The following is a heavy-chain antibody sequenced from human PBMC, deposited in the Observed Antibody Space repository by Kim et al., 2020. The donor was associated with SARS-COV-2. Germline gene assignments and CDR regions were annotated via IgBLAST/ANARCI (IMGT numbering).Heavy chain of an antibody. J-gene: IGHJ4*02. V-gene: IGHV1-2*02. Sequence: QKFQGRVTMTRDTSISTAYMELSRLRSDDTAVYYCAREGMTTVTHNFDYWGQGTLVTVSS. CDR3: AREGMTTVTHNFDY. D-gene: IGHD4-17*01.